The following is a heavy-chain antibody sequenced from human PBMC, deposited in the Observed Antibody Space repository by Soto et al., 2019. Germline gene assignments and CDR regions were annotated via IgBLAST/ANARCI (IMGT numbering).Heavy chain of an antibody. Sequence: ASVQVSRTAAGYTFTSYYMHCVKPAPGQGLEWMGIINPSGGSTSYAQKFQGRVTMTRDTSTSTVYMELSSLRSEDTAVYYCASLHNKYYYGMDVWGQGTTVTVSS. CDR2: INPSGGST. CDR1: GYTFTSYY. V-gene: IGHV1-46*01. CDR3: ASLHNKYYYGMDV. J-gene: IGHJ6*02.